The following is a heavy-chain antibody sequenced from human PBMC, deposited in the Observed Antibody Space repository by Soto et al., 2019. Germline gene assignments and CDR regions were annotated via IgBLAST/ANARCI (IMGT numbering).Heavy chain of an antibody. V-gene: IGHV4-4*07. CDR3: ASSAIMGLEVAGHFDN. D-gene: IGHD3-16*01. CDR1: GGPITGSR. Sequence: QVQLQESGPGLVKPPETLSLTCSVSGGPITGSRWSWIRQPVGKGLEWIGRISPRGSAIYNPSLKRRVTMSVDTSKNQFSLKVKSLTAADTAVYYCASSAIMGLEVAGHFDNWGQGILVTVSS. J-gene: IGHJ4*02. CDR2: ISPRGSA.